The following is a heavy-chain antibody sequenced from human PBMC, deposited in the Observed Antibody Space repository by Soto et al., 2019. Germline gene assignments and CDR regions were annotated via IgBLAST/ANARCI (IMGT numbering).Heavy chain of an antibody. CDR2: ISGSGGST. D-gene: IGHD6-6*01. J-gene: IGHJ5*02. V-gene: IGHV3-23*01. Sequence: GGSLRLSCAASGFTFSSYAMSWVRQAPGKGLEWVSAISGSGGSTYYADSVKGRFTISRDNSKNTLYLQINSLRAEDTAVYYCAKDLYSSSSGPYNWFDPWGQGTLVTVSS. CDR3: AKDLYSSSSGPYNWFDP. CDR1: GFTFSSYA.